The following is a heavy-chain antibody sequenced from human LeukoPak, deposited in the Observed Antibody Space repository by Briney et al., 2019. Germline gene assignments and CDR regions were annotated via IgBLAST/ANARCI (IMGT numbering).Heavy chain of an antibody. V-gene: IGHV3-23*01. J-gene: IGHJ4*02. CDR1: GFTFSIYT. Sequence: GGSLRPSCAASGFTFSIYTINWVRQAPGKGLQWVSGISGSGGSTYYADSVTGRFTISTDNSTNTLYLQMNSLTAEDTAVYGCASERYYDAYWGRGTRVSVSS. CDR2: ISGSGGST. CDR3: ASERYYDAY. D-gene: IGHD3-22*01.